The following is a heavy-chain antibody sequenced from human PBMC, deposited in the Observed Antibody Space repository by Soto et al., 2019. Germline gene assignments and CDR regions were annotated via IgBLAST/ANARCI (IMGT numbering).Heavy chain of an antibody. CDR1: GFIFSNYV. D-gene: IGHD3-10*01. J-gene: IGHJ4*02. Sequence: QVQLVESGGGVVQPGRSLRLSCAGSGFIFSNYVMYWVRQAPGKGLEWVSFMSYDGTTKYYADSVKGRFTISRDNSKNTLYLQMNSLRPEDTAVYYCARQVLWFRYFDYWGQGTLVTVSS. CDR3: ARQVLWFRYFDY. CDR2: MSYDGTTK. V-gene: IGHV3-30-3*01.